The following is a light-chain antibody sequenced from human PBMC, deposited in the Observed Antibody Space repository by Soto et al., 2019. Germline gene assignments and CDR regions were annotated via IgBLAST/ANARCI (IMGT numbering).Light chain of an antibody. CDR2: GAS. V-gene: IGKV3-20*01. Sequence: EIVLTQSPGTLSLSPGERATXSCRASQSVSSSYLAWYQQTPGQAPRLLIYGASSRATGIPDRFSGSGSGTDFTLTISRLEPEDFAVYYCQKYAGSRTFGQGTKVENK. CDR3: QKYAGSRT. J-gene: IGKJ1*01. CDR1: QSVSSSY.